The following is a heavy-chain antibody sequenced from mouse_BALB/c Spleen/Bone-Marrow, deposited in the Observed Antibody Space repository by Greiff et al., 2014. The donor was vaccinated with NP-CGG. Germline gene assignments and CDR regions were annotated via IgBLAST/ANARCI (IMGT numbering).Heavy chain of an antibody. CDR3: ARRITTARAMDY. CDR2: INPGSGGT. V-gene: IGHV1-54*01. CDR1: GYAFTNYL. Sequence: LQESGAELVRPGTSVKVSCKASGYAFTNYLIEWVKQRPGQGLEWIGVINPGSGGTNYNEKFKGKATLTADKSSSTAYMQLGSLTSDDSAVYFCARRITTARAMDYWGQGTSVTVSS. J-gene: IGHJ4*01. D-gene: IGHD1-2*01.